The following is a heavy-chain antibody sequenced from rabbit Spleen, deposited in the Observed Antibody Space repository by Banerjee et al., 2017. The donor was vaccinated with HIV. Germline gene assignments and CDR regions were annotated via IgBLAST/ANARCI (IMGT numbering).Heavy chain of an antibody. CDR3: ARDLDGVIGWNFGW. D-gene: IGHD4-1*01. V-gene: IGHV1S45*01. J-gene: IGHJ3*01. CDR2: VYNGDSGSRT. CDR1: GFSFNSGYD. Sequence: QEQLEESGGGLVQPGGSLKLSCKASGFSFNSGYDMCWVRQAPGKGLEWIACVYNGDSGSRTYYATWAKGRFTISKTSTTVTLQMTSLTAADTATYFCARDLDGVIGWNFGWWGQGTLVTVS.